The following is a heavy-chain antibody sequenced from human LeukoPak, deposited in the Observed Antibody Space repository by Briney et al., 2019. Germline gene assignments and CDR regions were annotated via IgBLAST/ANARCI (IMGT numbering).Heavy chain of an antibody. J-gene: IGHJ5*02. V-gene: IGHV4-30-4*08. CDR3: AREGCSSTSCYGAFDP. CDR2: IYYSENT. D-gene: IGHD2-2*01. Sequence: SETLSLTCTVSGGSISNGDHYWSWIRQHPGKGLEWIGHIYYSENTHYNPSLKSRVTISVDTSKNQFSLKVSSVTAADTAVYYCAREGCSSTSCYGAFDPWGQGILVTVSS. CDR1: GGSISNGDHY.